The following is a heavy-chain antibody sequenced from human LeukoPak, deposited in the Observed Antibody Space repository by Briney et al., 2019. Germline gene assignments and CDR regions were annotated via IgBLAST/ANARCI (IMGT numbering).Heavy chain of an antibody. D-gene: IGHD6-13*01. CDR3: ARGRVSSSSWQSVYYYYLYMDV. CDR2: IYTSGST. CDR1: GGSISSGSYY. Sequence: SETLSLTCTVSGGSISSGSYYWSWIRQPAGKGLEWIGRIYTSGSTNYNPSLKSRVTISRDTSTNHFSLKLSSVTAADTAVYFCARGRVSSSSWQSVYYYYLYMDVWGKGSTVTVSS. J-gene: IGHJ6*03. V-gene: IGHV4-61*02.